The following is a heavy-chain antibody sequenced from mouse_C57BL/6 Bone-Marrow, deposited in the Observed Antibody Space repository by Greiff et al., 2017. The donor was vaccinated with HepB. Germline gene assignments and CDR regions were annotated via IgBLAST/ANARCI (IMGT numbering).Heavy chain of an antibody. CDR3: ASITTVVDWYFDV. D-gene: IGHD1-1*01. V-gene: IGHV1-81*01. CDR1: GYTFTSYG. J-gene: IGHJ1*03. Sequence: QVHVKQSGAELARPGASVKLSCKASGYTFTSYGISWVKQRTGQGLEWIGEIYPRSGNTYYNEKFKGKATLTADKSSSTAYMELRSLTSEDSAVYFCASITTVVDWYFDVWGTGTTVTVSS. CDR2: IYPRSGNT.